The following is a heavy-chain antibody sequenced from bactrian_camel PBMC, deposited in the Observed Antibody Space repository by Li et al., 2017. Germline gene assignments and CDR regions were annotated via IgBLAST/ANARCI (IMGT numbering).Heavy chain of an antibody. CDR2: IYTDNGSP. V-gene: IGHV3S1*01. J-gene: IGHJ4*01. CDR1: GYTVGDGC. D-gene: IGHD2*01. Sequence: VQLVESGGGSVQAGGSLRLSCKVSGYTVGDGCMGWVRQVPGKEREGVASIYTDNGSPYYAESVKGRFTISQDRAKNTIFLQMDSPKTEDTAMYYCAANFGPYCSGPYLARRVNFLGQGTQVTVS.